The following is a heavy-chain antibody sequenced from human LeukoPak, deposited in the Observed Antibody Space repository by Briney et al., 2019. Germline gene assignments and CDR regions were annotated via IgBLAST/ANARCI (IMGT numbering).Heavy chain of an antibody. V-gene: IGHV1-2*06. CDR2: INPNSGGT. D-gene: IGHD2-15*01. CDR3: ARGYCSGGSCYSVENWFDP. J-gene: IGHJ5*02. Sequence: ASVKVSCKAAGYTFTGYYMFWVRQAPGQGLEWMGRINPNSGGTNYAQKFQGRVTMTRDASISTAYMELSRLRSDDTAVYYCARGYCSGGSCYSVENWFDPWGQGTLVTVSS. CDR1: GYTFTGYY.